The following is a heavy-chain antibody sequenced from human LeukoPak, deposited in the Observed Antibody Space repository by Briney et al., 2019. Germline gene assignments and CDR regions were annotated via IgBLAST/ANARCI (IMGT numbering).Heavy chain of an antibody. V-gene: IGHV3-9*01. J-gene: IGHJ3*02. CDR2: ISWNSGSI. Sequence: GGSLRLSCAASGFTFDDYAMHWVRQAPGKGLEWVSGISWNSGSIGYADSVKGRFTISRDNAKNSLYLQMNSLRAEDTALCYCAKDLGYCSSTSCLGAFDIWGQGTMVTVSS. D-gene: IGHD2-2*01. CDR3: AKDLGYCSSTSCLGAFDI. CDR1: GFTFDDYA.